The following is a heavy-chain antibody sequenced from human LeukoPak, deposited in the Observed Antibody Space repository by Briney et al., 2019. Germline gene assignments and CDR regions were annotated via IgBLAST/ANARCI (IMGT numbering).Heavy chain of an antibody. CDR2: INPNSGGT. V-gene: IGHV1-2*02. Sequence: ASVKVSCKASGYTFTGYYMHWVRQAPGQGLEWMGWINPNSGGTSYAQKFQGRVTMTRDTSISTVYMELSRLKSDDTAVYSCARVAAAGGFDYWGQGTLVPVSS. D-gene: IGHD6-25*01. J-gene: IGHJ4*02. CDR3: ARVAAAGGFDY. CDR1: GYTFTGYY.